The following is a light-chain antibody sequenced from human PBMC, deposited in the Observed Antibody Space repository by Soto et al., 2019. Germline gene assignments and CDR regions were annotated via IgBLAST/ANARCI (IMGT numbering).Light chain of an antibody. CDR2: DAS. Sequence: EIVLTQSPATLSLSPGERATLSCRASQSISIYLAWYQQKPGQAPRLLIYDASNRATGIPARFSGSGSGTDFTLTISSLEPEDVAVYYCQQRSNRLTFGGGTKVEIK. CDR3: QQRSNRLT. J-gene: IGKJ4*01. CDR1: QSISIY. V-gene: IGKV3-11*01.